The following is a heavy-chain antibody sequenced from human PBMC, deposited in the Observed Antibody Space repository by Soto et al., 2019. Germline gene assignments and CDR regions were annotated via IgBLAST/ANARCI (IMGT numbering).Heavy chain of an antibody. D-gene: IGHD3-22*01. Sequence: GGSLRLSCAASGFTFSSYWMSWVRQAPGKGLEWVANIKQDGSEKYYVDSVKGRFTISRDNAKNSLYLQMNSLRAEDTAVYYCAIDRGYDSSGYSYYYYGMDVWGQGTTVTVSS. CDR1: GFTFSSYW. CDR2: IKQDGSEK. V-gene: IGHV3-7*01. J-gene: IGHJ6*02. CDR3: AIDRGYDSSGYSYYYYGMDV.